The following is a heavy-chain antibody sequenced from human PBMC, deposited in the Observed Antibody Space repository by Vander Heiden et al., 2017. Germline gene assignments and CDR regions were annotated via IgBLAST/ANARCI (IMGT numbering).Heavy chain of an antibody. CDR1: GYTFTGYY. CDR2: INPNSGGT. CDR3: ASAGAVAGPGAFDI. D-gene: IGHD6-19*01. V-gene: IGHV1-2*04. J-gene: IGHJ3*02. Sequence: QVQLVQSGAEVKKPGASVKVSCKASGYTFTGYYMHWVRQAPGQGLEWMGWINPNSGGTNYAQKVQGWVTMTRDTSISTAYMELSRLRSDDTAVYYCASAGAVAGPGAFDIWGQGTMVTVSS.